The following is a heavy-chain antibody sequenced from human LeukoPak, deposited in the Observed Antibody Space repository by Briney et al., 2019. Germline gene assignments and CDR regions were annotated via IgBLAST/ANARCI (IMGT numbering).Heavy chain of an antibody. D-gene: IGHD3-22*01. CDR2: IIPILGIA. CDR1: GYTFTSYD. J-gene: IGHJ4*02. Sequence: GASVKVSCKASGYTFTSYDINWVRQATGQGLEWMGRIIPILGIANYAQKFQGRVTITADKSTSTAYMELSSLRSEDTAVYYCARDEPSYDSSPFDYWGQGTLVTVSS. CDR3: ARDEPSYDSSPFDY. V-gene: IGHV1-69*04.